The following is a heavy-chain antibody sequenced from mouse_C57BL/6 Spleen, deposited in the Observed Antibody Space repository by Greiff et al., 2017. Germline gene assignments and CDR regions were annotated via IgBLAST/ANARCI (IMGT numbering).Heavy chain of an antibody. D-gene: IGHD3-3*01. V-gene: IGHV14-4*01. CDR3: TTGGPGAFDY. Sequence: VQLQQSGAELVRPGASVKLSCTASGFNIKDDYMHWVKQRPEQGLEWIGWIDPENGDTEYASKFQGKATITADTSSNTADLQLSSLTSEDTAVYYCTTGGPGAFDYWGQGTTLTVSS. CDR2: IDPENGDT. J-gene: IGHJ2*01. CDR1: GFNIKDDY.